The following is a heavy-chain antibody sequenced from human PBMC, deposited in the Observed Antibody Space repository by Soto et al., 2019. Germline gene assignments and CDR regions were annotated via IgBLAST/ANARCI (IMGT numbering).Heavy chain of an antibody. Sequence: QVQLVQSGAEVKKPGSSVKVSWKASGGTFSSYAISWVRQAPGQGLVWMGGIIPVFGTANYAQKFQGRATITADESTSTAYMELSSLRSEDTAVYYCARAPPAAAFRWYYGMDVWGQGTTVTVSS. CDR3: ARAPPAAAFRWYYGMDV. D-gene: IGHD2-2*01. J-gene: IGHJ6*02. CDR1: GGTFSSYA. V-gene: IGHV1-69*12. CDR2: IIPVFGTA.